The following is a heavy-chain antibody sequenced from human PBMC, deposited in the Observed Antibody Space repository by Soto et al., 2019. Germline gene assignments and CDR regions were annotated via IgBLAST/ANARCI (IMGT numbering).Heavy chain of an antibody. Sequence: PSETLSLTCAVSGGSISSSNWWWWVRQPPGKGLEWIGETYHSGSTNYNPSLKSRVTISVDKSKNQFSLKLSSVTAADTAVYYCARASRVGSRAAFDIWGQGTMVTVSS. J-gene: IGHJ3*02. D-gene: IGHD2-15*01. CDR1: GGSISSSNW. V-gene: IGHV4-4*02. CDR2: TYHSGST. CDR3: ARASRVGSRAAFDI.